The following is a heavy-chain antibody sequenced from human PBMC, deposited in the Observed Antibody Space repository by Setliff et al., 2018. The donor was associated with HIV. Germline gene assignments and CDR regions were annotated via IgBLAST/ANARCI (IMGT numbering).Heavy chain of an antibody. V-gene: IGHV3-74*01. CDR2: INSDGSST. Sequence: GGSLRLSCAASGFTVGSYLMHWVRQAPGKGLVWVSYINSDGSSTNYADSVKGRFTISRDDAKNTLYLQMNSLRAEDTALYYCAREIKMATILGWTYYFDYWGQGTLVTVS. CDR3: AREIKMATILGWTYYFDY. CDR1: GFTVGSYL. J-gene: IGHJ4*02. D-gene: IGHD5-12*01.